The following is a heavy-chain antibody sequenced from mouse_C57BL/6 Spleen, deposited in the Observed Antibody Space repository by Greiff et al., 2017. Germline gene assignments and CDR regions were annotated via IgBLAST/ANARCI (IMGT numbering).Heavy chain of an antibody. CDR3: ARGEHDDAVAY. CDR2: IDPSDSYT. CDR1: GYTFTSYW. V-gene: IGHV1-69*01. J-gene: IGHJ3*01. D-gene: IGHD2-12*01. Sequence: QVQLQQPGAELVMPGASVKLSCKASGYTFTSYWMHWVKQRPGQGLEWIGEIDPSDSYTNYNQKFKGKSTLTVDKSSSTAYMQLSSLTSEDSAVYYCARGEHDDAVAYWGQGTLVAVSA.